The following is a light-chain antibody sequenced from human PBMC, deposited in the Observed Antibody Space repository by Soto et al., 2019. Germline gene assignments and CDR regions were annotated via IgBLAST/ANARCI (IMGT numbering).Light chain of an antibody. CDR2: DSS. CDR1: QSLSGNY. J-gene: IGKJ5*01. Sequence: EIVLTQSPGTLSLYPGETATLSCRASQSLSGNYLAWYHHKPGQAPRLLIYDSSRRATGIPARFSGSGSGTDYTLPISRLEPEDLAISAGQQYSGSITFGQGTRLEIE. CDR3: QQYSGSIT. V-gene: IGKV3-20*01.